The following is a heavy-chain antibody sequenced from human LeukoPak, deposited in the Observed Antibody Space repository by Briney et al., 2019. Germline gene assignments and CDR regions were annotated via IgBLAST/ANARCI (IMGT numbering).Heavy chain of an antibody. CDR3: ARHLSGDYCFDY. J-gene: IGHJ4*02. D-gene: IGHD2-21*02. Sequence: GGSLRLSCAASGFTFNSYAMSWVRQAPGKGLEWVSAISGSGGSTYYADSVKGRFTISRDNAKSSLYLQMNSLRADDTAMYYCARHLSGDYCFDYWGQGTLVTVSS. CDR2: ISGSGGST. V-gene: IGHV3-23*01. CDR1: GFTFNSYA.